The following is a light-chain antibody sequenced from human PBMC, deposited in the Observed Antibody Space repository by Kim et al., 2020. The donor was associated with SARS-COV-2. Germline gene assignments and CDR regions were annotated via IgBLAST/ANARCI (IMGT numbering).Light chain of an antibody. CDR1: SSDVGGYNY. V-gene: IGLV2-11*01. CDR3: CSYAGSYTVV. J-gene: IGLJ2*01. Sequence: GQSVTISCTGTSSDVGGYNYVSWYQQHPSKAPKLMIYDVSKRPSGVPDRFSGSKAGNTASLTISGLQAEDEADYYCCSYAGSYTVVFGGGTQLTVL. CDR2: DVS.